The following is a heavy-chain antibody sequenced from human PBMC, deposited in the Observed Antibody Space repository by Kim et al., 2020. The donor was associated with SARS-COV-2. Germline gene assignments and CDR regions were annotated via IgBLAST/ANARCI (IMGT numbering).Heavy chain of an antibody. J-gene: IGHJ4*02. V-gene: IGHV4-31*03. D-gene: IGHD2-2*01. CDR2: IYYSGST. CDR3: ARTSPLARSSPHNYFDY. CDR1: GGSISSGGYY. Sequence: SETLSLTCTVSGGSISSGGYYWSWIRQHPGKGLEWIGYIYYSGSTYYNPSLKSRVTISVDTSKNQFSLKLSSVTAADTAVYYCARTSPLARSSPHNYFDYWGQGTLVTVSS.